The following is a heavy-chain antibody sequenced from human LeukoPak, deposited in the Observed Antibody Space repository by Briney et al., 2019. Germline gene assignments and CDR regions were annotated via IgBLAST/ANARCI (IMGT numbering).Heavy chain of an antibody. CDR2: IYYSGST. Sequence: SETLSLTCTVSGGSISSYYWSWIRQPPGKGLEWIGYIYYSGSTDYSPSLKSRVTISVDTSKSQFSLRLSSVTAADTAVYYCARFRYDSSGYFPSYFDYWGQGTLVTVSS. D-gene: IGHD3-22*01. CDR3: ARFRYDSSGYFPSYFDY. CDR1: GGSISSYY. J-gene: IGHJ4*02. V-gene: IGHV4-59*01.